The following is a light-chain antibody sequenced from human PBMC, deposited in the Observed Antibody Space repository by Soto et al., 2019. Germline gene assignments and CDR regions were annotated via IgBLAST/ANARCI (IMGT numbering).Light chain of an antibody. V-gene: IGLV2-8*01. CDR2: EVS. J-gene: IGLJ1*01. CDR3: SSYSGTNYHYV. CDR1: SSDVGGYNY. Sequence: QSVLTQPPSASGSFGQSVTISCTGTSSDVGGYNYVSWYQQHPGKAPKLMIYEVSERPSGVPDRFSGSKSGNTASLTVSGLQADHEADYYCSSYSGTNYHYVFGTGTKLTVL.